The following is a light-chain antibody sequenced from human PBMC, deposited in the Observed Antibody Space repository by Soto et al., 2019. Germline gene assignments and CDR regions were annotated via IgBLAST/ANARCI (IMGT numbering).Light chain of an antibody. J-gene: IGKJ1*01. V-gene: IGKV3-20*01. CDR1: QTNNNKY. Sequence: EIVLTQSPGTLSLSPGEKATHSCRASQTNNNKYLAWYQQEPGQAPRLLIHGVSIRATGIPDRFSGSGSGTDFTLTISRLEPEDFAVYYCQLYSGSPWTFGQGTKVDIK. CDR3: QLYSGSPWT. CDR2: GVS.